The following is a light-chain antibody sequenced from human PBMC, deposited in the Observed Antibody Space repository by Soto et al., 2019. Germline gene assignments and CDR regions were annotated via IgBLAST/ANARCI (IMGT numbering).Light chain of an antibody. CDR3: QQYNNWPLT. CDR2: GAS. V-gene: IGKV3-15*01. Sequence: EIVTTQSPATLSVSPGERATLSCRASQSVSSDLAWYHQKPGQPPRLLIYGASTRATGIPARFSGSGSGTEFTLTINSLQSEDFAVYYCQQYNNWPLTFGQGTKVDIK. CDR1: QSVSSD. J-gene: IGKJ1*01.